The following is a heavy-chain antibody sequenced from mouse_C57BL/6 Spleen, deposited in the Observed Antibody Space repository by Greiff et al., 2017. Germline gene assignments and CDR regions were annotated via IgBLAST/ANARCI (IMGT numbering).Heavy chain of an antibody. CDR2: IWSGGST. V-gene: IGHV2-2*01. CDR3: ARNEGYYGSNYYAMDY. Sequence: QVQGVESGPGLVQPSQSLSITCTVSGFSLTSYGVHWVRQSPGKGLEWLGVIWSGGSTDYNAAFISRLSISKDNSKSQVFFKMNSLQADDTAIYYCARNEGYYGSNYYAMDYWGQGTSVTVSS. D-gene: IGHD1-1*01. J-gene: IGHJ4*01. CDR1: GFSLTSYG.